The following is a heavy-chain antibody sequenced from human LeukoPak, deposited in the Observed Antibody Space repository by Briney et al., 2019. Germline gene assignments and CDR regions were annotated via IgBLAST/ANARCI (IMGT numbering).Heavy chain of an antibody. CDR2: ISSDGRNK. D-gene: IGHD6-13*01. CDR1: GFTFSTYT. Sequence: GGSLRLSCAASGFTFSTYTMNWVRQAPGKGLEWGAFISSDGRNKYYADSVKGRFTTSRDNSESTLFLQMNSLRAEDTAVYYCAREYRSTWTSFDYWGQGTLVTVSS. CDR3: AREYRSTWTSFDY. J-gene: IGHJ4*02. V-gene: IGHV3-30*04.